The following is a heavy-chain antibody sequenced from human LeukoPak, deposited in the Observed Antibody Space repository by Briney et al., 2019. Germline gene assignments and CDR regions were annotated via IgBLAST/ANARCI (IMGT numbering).Heavy chain of an antibody. D-gene: IGHD1-1*01. CDR2: IHHGGNT. V-gene: IGHV4-4*02. CDR3: ASHLAVSGTRGFDY. J-gene: IGHJ4*02. Sequence: SGTLSLTCAVSGGSITSHNWWSWVRQTPGEGLEWIGEIHHGGNTHYNTSLESRVTMSVDKSRNQFSLNLYSVTAADTAVYYCASHLAVSGTRGFDYWGQGILVTVSS. CDR1: GGSITSHNW.